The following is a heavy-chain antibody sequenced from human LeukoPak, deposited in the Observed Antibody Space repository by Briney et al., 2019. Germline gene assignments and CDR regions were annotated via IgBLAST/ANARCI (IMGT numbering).Heavy chain of an antibody. J-gene: IGHJ5*02. V-gene: IGHV3-33*08. D-gene: IGHD3-22*01. Sequence: GGSLRLSCAASGFTFSSHSMNWVHQAPGKGLEWVAVIWYDGSNKYYADSVKGRFTISRDNSKNTLYLQMNSLRAEDTAVYYCARDNNYYYDSSGYLTTWGQGTLVTVSS. CDR2: IWYDGSNK. CDR1: GFTFSSHS. CDR3: ARDNNYYYDSSGYLTT.